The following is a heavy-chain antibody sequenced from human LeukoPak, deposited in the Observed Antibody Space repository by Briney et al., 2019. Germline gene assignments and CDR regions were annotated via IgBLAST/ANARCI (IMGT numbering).Heavy chain of an antibody. Sequence: GASVKVSCKASGYTFTSYYMHWVRQAPGQGLEWMGIINPSGGSTSYAQKFQGRVTMTRDTSTSTVYMELSSLRSEDTAVYYCATTTSDYGDSAYYYGMGVWGQGTTVTVSS. D-gene: IGHD4-17*01. CDR3: ATTTSDYGDSAYYYGMGV. CDR2: INPSGGST. CDR1: GYTFTSYY. V-gene: IGHV1-46*03. J-gene: IGHJ6*02.